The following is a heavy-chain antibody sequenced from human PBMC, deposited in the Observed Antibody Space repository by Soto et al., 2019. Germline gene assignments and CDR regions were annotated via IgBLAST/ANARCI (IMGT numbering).Heavy chain of an antibody. Sequence: SETLSLTCTVSGGSISSGGFYWSWIRQHPGKGLEWIGYIYYSGSTYYNPSLKSRVTISVDTSKNQFSLKLSSVTAADTAVYYCARTITIFGVAVYNMDVWGQGTTVTVSS. CDR3: ARTITIFGVAVYNMDV. D-gene: IGHD3-3*01. J-gene: IGHJ6*02. CDR2: IYYSGST. CDR1: GGSISSGGFY. V-gene: IGHV4-31*03.